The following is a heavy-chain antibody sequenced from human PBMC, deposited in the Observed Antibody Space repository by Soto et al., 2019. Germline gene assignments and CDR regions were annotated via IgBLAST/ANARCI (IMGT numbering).Heavy chain of an antibody. D-gene: IGHD2-2*01. J-gene: IGHJ6*02. Sequence: ASVKVSCKASGYTFTSYDINWVRQATGQGLEWMGWMNPNSGNTGYAQKFQGRVTMTRNTSISTAYMELSSLRSEDTAVYYCARGHIVVVPAASWVRNYYYGMDVWGRGTTVTVSS. CDR2: MNPNSGNT. V-gene: IGHV1-8*01. CDR3: ARGHIVVVPAASWVRNYYYGMDV. CDR1: GYTFTSYD.